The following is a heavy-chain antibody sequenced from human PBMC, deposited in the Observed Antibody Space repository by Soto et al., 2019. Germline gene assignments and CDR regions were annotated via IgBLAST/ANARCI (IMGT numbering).Heavy chain of an antibody. J-gene: IGHJ6*02. Sequence: GGSLRLSCAASGFTFSSYGMHWVRQAPGKGLEWVAVIWYDGSNKYYADSVKGRFTISRDNSKNTLYLQMNSLRAEDTAVYYCARGHDYVWGSLYGMDVWGQGTTVTVSS. V-gene: IGHV3-33*01. CDR2: IWYDGSNK. CDR1: GFTFSSYG. D-gene: IGHD3-16*01. CDR3: ARGHDYVWGSLYGMDV.